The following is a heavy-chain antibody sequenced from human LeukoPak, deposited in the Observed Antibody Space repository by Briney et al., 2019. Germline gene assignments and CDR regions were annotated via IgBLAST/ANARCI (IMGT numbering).Heavy chain of an antibody. CDR1: GYTFTGYY. J-gene: IGHJ4*02. Sequence: ASVKVSCKAAGYTFTGYYMHWVRQAPGQGLEWMGGSNPNSGVTNYAQKFQGWVTMTRDTAIRTDYMELSRVRSDEPAVYYCATGRIVVVPAATPAYYFEYWGQGALVTVSS. CDR3: ATGRIVVVPAATPAYYFEY. CDR2: SNPNSGVT. V-gene: IGHV1-2*04. D-gene: IGHD2-2*02.